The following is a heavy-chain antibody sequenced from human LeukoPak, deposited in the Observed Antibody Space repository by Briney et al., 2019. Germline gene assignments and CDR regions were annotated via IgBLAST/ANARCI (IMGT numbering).Heavy chain of an antibody. D-gene: IGHD5-18*01. CDR3: AKDITHDTVMFSFAS. J-gene: IGHJ4*02. Sequence: QRLSVEARGVRFDCNSLHWLQQTQRKGLEWVSGISWNSGNIGYADSVKGRFTISRDNARNSLYLQMNSLRAEDTALYYCAKDITHDTVMFSFASWGQGTLVTVSS. V-gene: IGHV3-9*01. CDR1: GVRFDCNS. CDR2: ISWNSGNI.